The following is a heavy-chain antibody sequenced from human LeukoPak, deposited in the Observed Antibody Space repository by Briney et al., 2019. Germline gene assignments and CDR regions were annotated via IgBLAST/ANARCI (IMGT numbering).Heavy chain of an antibody. CDR1: GFTFSSYA. V-gene: IGHV3-23*01. D-gene: IGHD6-13*01. J-gene: IGHJ4*02. Sequence: GGSLRLSCAASGFTFSSYAMSWVRQAPGKGLEWVSMISSSGGTTYYADSVKGRFTISRDNSKNTLYLQMDSLRAEDTALYYCAKREYSSSWYSLDYWGQGTLVTVSS. CDR3: AKREYSSSWYSLDY. CDR2: ISSSGGTT.